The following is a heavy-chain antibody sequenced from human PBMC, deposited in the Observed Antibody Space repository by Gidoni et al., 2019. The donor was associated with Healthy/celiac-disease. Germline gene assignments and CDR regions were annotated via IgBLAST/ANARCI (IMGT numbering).Heavy chain of an antibody. CDR2: ISSNGGST. D-gene: IGHD5-12*01. CDR1: GFTFRSYA. CDR3: VKGDVDKSAFDP. V-gene: IGHV3-64D*08. Sequence: EVQLVESACGLVQPGGSLRLSCSASGFTFRSYAMHWLRQAPGKGLEYVSAISSNGGSTYYADSVKGRFTISRDNSKNTLYLQMSSLRAEDTAVYYCVKGDVDKSAFDPWGQGTLVTVSS. J-gene: IGHJ5*02.